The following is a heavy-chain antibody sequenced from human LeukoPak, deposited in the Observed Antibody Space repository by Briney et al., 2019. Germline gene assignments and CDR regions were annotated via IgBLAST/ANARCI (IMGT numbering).Heavy chain of an antibody. CDR1: AGSFSGNY. CDR2: INPSGRT. D-gene: IGHD1-26*01. Sequence: PSETLSFTCAVYAGSFSGNYWSWIRQPPGKGREWIGEINPSGRTNYNPSPRSRVTISVTTSKNQFSLKLSSVTAAGTDVYCCAKGANYLDYWGQGTLVTVSS. V-gene: IGHV4-34*01. J-gene: IGHJ4*02. CDR3: AKGANYLDY.